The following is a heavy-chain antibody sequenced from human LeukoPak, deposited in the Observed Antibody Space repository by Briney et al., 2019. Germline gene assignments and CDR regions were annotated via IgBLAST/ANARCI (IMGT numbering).Heavy chain of an antibody. Sequence: PSETLSLTCTVSGGSISSSSYYWGWIRQPPGKGLEWIGSIYYSGSTYYNPALKSRVTISVDTSKNQFSLKQSSVTAADTAVYYCARTARWLAYYYYMDVWGKGTTVTISS. CDR2: IYYSGST. CDR1: GGSISSSSYY. J-gene: IGHJ6*03. CDR3: ARTARWLAYYYYMDV. D-gene: IGHD3-9*01. V-gene: IGHV4-39*01.